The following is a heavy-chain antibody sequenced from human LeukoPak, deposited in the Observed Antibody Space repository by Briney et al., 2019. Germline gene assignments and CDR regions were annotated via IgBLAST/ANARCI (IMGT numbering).Heavy chain of an antibody. CDR1: GFTFSSYG. V-gene: IGHV3-33*01. CDR3: ARDLDYGGNSNFPFDY. D-gene: IGHD4-23*01. J-gene: IGHJ4*02. CDR2: IWYDGSNK. Sequence: GRSLRLSCAAPGFTFSSYGMHWVRQAPGKGLEWVAVIWYDGSNKYYADSVKGRFTISRDNSKNTLYLQMNSLKAEDTAVYYCARDLDYGGNSNFPFDYWGQGTLVTVSS.